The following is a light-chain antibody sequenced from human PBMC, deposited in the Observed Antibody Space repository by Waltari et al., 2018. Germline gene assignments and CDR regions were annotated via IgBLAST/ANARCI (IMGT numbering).Light chain of an antibody. V-gene: IGLV2-23*02. CDR3: CSYGGGTTFVV. J-gene: IGLJ2*01. Sequence: QSALTQPASVSGSPGQSITISCTGTTRDIGTYKLVSWYQQHPGKVPKLMIYEVSERPSGFSNRFSGSKSGNTASLTISGLQAEDEADYYCCSYGGGTTFVVFGGGTKLTVL. CDR1: TRDIGTYKL. CDR2: EVS.